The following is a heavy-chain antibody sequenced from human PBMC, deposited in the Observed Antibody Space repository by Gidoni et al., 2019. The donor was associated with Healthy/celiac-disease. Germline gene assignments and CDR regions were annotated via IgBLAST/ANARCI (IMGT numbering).Heavy chain of an antibody. CDR3: AREERGEWLLYPMSYGMDV. V-gene: IGHV4-61*01. CDR1: GGSVSSGSYS. D-gene: IGHD3-3*01. CDR2: IYYSGCT. Sequence: QVQLQESGPALVKPSETLSLTCTVSGGSVSSGSYSWSWIRQPPVKGLEWIGHIYYSGCTNDNPPLTSRVTISVDTSKNQFSLKLSSVTAADTAVYYCAREERGEWLLYPMSYGMDVWCQGTTVTVSS. J-gene: IGHJ6*02.